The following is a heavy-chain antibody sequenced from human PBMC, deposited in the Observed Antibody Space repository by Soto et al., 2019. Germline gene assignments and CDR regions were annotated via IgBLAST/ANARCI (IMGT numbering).Heavy chain of an antibody. V-gene: IGHV3-23*01. J-gene: IGHJ6*02. CDR1: GFTFSSYA. CDR3: AKGGNPPIDYYDDGMDV. Sequence: GGSLRLSCAASGFTFSSYAMSWVRQAPGKGLEWVSAISGSGGSTYYADSVKGRFTISRDNSKNTLYLQMNSLRAEDTAVYYCAKGGNPPIDYYDDGMDVWGQGTTVTVSS. D-gene: IGHD1-1*01. CDR2: ISGSGGST.